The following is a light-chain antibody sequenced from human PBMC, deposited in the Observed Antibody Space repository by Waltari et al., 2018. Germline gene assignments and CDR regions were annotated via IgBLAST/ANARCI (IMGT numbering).Light chain of an antibody. V-gene: IGLV1-40*01. CDR2: ENT. Sequence: HSVLTLPPSVSGSPGQRVTISFTVSIYNIGAGYDVPRYQPLPGTAPKLFIYENTNRPSGVPERFSGSRSGTSASLAITGLQADDEADYYCQSYESGDLYIFGAGTKVTVL. CDR3: QSYESGDLYI. CDR1: IYNIGAGYD. J-gene: IGLJ1*01.